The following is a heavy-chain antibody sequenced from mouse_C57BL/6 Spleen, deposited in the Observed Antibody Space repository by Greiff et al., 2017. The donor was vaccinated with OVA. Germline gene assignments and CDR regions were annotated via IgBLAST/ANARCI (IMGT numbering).Heavy chain of an antibody. J-gene: IGHJ4*01. CDR3: TGYYSNYDAMDY. V-gene: IGHV5-9-1*02. Sequence: EVKLVEPGAGLVKPGGSLKLSCAASGFTFSSYAMSWVRQTPEKRLEWVANISSGGDYTYYADTVKGRFTISRDNARNTLYLQMSSLKSEDTAIYYCTGYYSNYDAMDYWGQGTSVTVSS. CDR2: ISSGGDYT. D-gene: IGHD2-5*01. CDR1: GFTFSSYA.